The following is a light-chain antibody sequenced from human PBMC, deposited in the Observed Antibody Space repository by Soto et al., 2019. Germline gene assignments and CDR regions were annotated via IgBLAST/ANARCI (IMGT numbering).Light chain of an antibody. Sequence: ILMTQSPATLSVSPGERATLSCRASQSVSNNLAWYQQKPGQAPRLLIYDASTRATGIPARLSGSGSGTEFTLTISGLQSEDFAVYYCQQYNNWPPWTFGQGIKVEIK. J-gene: IGKJ1*01. CDR2: DAS. CDR1: QSVSNN. V-gene: IGKV3-15*01. CDR3: QQYNNWPPWT.